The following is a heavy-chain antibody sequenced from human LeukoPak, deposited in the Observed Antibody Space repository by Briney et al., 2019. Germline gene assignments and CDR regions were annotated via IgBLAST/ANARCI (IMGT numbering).Heavy chain of an antibody. D-gene: IGHD5-12*01. Sequence: ASVKVSCKASGYTFTSYDINWVRQATGQGLEWMGWMNPNSGNTGYAQKFQGRVTITRNTSISTAYMELSSLRSEDTAVYYCARSPMRWLRSWTQITNNWFDPWGQGTLVTVSS. J-gene: IGHJ5*02. CDR2: MNPNSGNT. CDR3: ARSPMRWLRSWTQITNNWFDP. CDR1: GYTFTSYD. V-gene: IGHV1-8*03.